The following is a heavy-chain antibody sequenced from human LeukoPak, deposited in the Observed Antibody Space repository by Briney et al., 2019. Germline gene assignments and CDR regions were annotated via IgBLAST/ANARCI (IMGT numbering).Heavy chain of an antibody. Sequence: GGSLTLPCAPSGLTFSSYGMHWARHAPGRGLEWVTFISYDGSNIYHADSVRGRFTISRDNSKNTLYLKINSLRAEDTAVYYCANQYYVSSGYYDDWGQGTLVTVSS. CDR2: ISYDGSNI. CDR3: ANQYYVSSGYYDD. V-gene: IGHV3-30*18. D-gene: IGHD3-22*01. J-gene: IGHJ4*02. CDR1: GLTFSSYG.